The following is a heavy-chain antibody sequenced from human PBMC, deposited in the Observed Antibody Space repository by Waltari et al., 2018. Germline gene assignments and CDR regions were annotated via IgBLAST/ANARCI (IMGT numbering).Heavy chain of an antibody. J-gene: IGHJ5*02. Sequence: QVQLVQSGAEVKKPGSSVKVSCKASGGTFSSYAISWVRQAPGQGLEWMGGIIPIVGTANSAQKFQGRVTITADESTSTAYMELSSLRSEDTAVYYCAREMADIASMYNWFDPWGQGTLVIVSS. D-gene: IGHD2-15*01. CDR2: IIPIVGTA. V-gene: IGHV1-69*13. CDR3: AREMADIASMYNWFDP. CDR1: GGTFSSYA.